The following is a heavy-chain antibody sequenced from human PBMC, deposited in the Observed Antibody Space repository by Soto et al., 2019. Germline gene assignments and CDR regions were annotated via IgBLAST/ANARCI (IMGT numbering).Heavy chain of an antibody. J-gene: IGHJ6*03. V-gene: IGHV6-1*01. D-gene: IGHD1-7*01. CDR2: TYYRSRWCY. CDR1: GDSVSSNSAA. CDR3: AGTTSHYWYYMDV. Sequence: QVQLQESGPGLVKPSQTLSLTCVISGDSVSSNSAAWNWIRQSPSRGLEWLGRTYYRSRWCYDYAVSVKSRITVNPDTSKNQFSLQLTSVTPEDTAVYYCAGTTSHYWYYMDVWGKGTTVTVSS.